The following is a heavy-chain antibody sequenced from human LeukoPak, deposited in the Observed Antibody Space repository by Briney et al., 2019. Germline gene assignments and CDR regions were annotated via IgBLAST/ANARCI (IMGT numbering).Heavy chain of an antibody. Sequence: GGSLRLSCAASGFTFSSYEMSWVRQAPGKGLEWVSAISGSGGSTYYADSVKGRFTISRDNSKNTLYLQMNSLRAEDTAVYYCAKAPRFITADPDAFDIWGQGTMVTVSS. V-gene: IGHV3-23*01. J-gene: IGHJ3*02. CDR3: AKAPRFITADPDAFDI. CDR2: ISGSGGST. CDR1: GFTFSSYE. D-gene: IGHD3-22*01.